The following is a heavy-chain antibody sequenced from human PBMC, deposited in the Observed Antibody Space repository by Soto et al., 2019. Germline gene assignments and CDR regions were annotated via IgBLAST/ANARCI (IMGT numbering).Heavy chain of an antibody. CDR1: GGTFSSYA. CDR2: IIPIFGTT. CDR3: AVLKGAGDWTRAVDGDY. J-gene: IGHJ4*02. Sequence: ASVKVSCKASGGTFSSYAISWVRQAPGQGLEWMGGIIPIFGTTNYAQKFQGRVTITADESTSTAYMELSSLRSEDTAVYYCAVLKGAGDWTRAVDGDYWGQGTLVTVSS. V-gene: IGHV1-69*13. D-gene: IGHD7-27*01.